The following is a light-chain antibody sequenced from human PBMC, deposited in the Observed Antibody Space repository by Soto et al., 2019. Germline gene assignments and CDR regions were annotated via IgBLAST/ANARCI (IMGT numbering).Light chain of an antibody. CDR2: DSN. Sequence: QAVVTQESSLSVSPGGTVTLTCGSSAGPITSGHYPYWIQQRPGQAPRTLIYDSNNRYSWTPVRFSGSLLGGKAALTLSGAQPDDEADYYCLLSYSGARVFGGGTKVTVL. V-gene: IGLV7-46*01. CDR3: LLSYSGARV. CDR1: AGPITSGHY. J-gene: IGLJ3*02.